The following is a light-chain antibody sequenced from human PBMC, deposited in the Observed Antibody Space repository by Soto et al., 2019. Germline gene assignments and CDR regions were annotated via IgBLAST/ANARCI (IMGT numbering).Light chain of an antibody. CDR3: SSFTTDTTMI. CDR2: EVS. Sequence: QSVLTQPASVSGSPGQSITIPCAGTSSDVGGYNYVSWYQQHPGKAPKLMIYEVSDRPSGVSDRFSGSKSGDTASLTISGLQADDEAYYYCSSFTTDTTMIFGGGTQLTVL. J-gene: IGLJ2*01. V-gene: IGLV2-14*01. CDR1: SSDVGGYNY.